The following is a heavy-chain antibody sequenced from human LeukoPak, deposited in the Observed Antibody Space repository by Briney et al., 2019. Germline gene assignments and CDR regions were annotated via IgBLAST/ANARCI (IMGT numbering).Heavy chain of an antibody. D-gene: IGHD5-24*01. CDR3: ASRDGYNRPFDY. V-gene: IGHV1-46*01. CDR1: GYSFTSYY. CDR2: INPSGGST. J-gene: IGHJ4*02. Sequence: ASVKVSCKASGYSFTSYYMHWVRQAPGQGLEWMGIINPSGGSTSYAQKFQGRVTMTRDMSTSTAYMELSSLRSEDTAVYYCASRDGYNRPFDYWGQGTLVTVSS.